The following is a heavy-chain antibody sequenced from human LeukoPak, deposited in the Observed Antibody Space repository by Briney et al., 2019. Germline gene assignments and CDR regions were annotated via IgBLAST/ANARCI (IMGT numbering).Heavy chain of an antibody. CDR2: IRSKAYGGTT. Sequence: NPGGSLRLSCAASGFTFSEAWMNWVRQAPGKGLAWVGRIRSKAYGGTTEYAASVKGRFTISRDDSKTIAYLLMNSLKSEDTAVYYCVRGGLWDVTGYWGQGTLVTVST. CDR3: VRGGLWDVTGY. CDR1: GFTFSEAW. D-gene: IGHD4/OR15-4a*01. V-gene: IGHV3-15*01. J-gene: IGHJ4*02.